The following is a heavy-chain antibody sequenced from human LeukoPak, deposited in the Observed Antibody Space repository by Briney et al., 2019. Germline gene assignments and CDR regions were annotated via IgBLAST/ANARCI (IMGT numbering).Heavy chain of an antibody. J-gene: IGHJ4*01. CDR1: GFTFSRYW. CDR2: INTDGSST. V-gene: IGHV3-74*01. D-gene: IGHD3-22*01. Sequence: GGSLRLSCAASGFTFSRYWRHWVRQAPGKGLVWVSRINTDGSSTTYADSVKGRFTIPRDNAKNTLYLQMNSLRAEETAVYYCARSAYYDRSGYYHYYWGEGTLVSVSS. CDR3: ARSAYYDRSGYYHYY.